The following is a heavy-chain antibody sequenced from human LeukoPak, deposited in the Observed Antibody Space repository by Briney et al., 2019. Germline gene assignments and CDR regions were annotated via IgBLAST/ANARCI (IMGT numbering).Heavy chain of an antibody. Sequence: ASVKVSCKASGYTFTSYYMHWVRQAPGQGLEWMGIINPSGGSASYAQKFQGRVTMTRDTSTSTVYMELSSLRSEDTAVYYCARGHPYSSSWYLSWFDPWGQGTLVTVSS. D-gene: IGHD6-13*01. CDR2: INPSGGSA. V-gene: IGHV1-46*01. J-gene: IGHJ5*02. CDR3: ARGHPYSSSWYLSWFDP. CDR1: GYTFTSYY.